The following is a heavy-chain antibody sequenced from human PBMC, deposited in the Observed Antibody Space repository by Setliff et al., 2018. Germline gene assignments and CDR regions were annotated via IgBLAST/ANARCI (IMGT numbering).Heavy chain of an antibody. CDR1: GASINSSTFF. V-gene: IGHV4-39*01. CDR3: ARRPYQHYDSSGYSVNYYMDV. Sequence: TLFLTCIVSGASINSSTFFWGWIRQPPGKGLEWIGSIYYSGTTYYNPSVRSRVTISVDTSKNQFSLKLSSVTAADTAVYFCARRPYQHYDSSGYSVNYYMDVWGRGTTVTVSS. D-gene: IGHD3-22*01. J-gene: IGHJ6*03. CDR2: IYYSGTT.